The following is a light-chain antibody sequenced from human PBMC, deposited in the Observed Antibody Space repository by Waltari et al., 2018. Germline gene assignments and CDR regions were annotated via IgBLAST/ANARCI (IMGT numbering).Light chain of an antibody. CDR3: NSRDSSGNHLV. J-gene: IGLJ2*01. Sequence: SSELTQDPAVSVALGQTVRITCQGDSLRSYYASRYQQKPGQAPVLVIYGKNNRPSGIPDRFSGSNSGNTASLTITGAQAEDEADYYCNSRDSSGNHLVFGGGTKLTVL. V-gene: IGLV3-19*01. CDR2: GKN. CDR1: SLRSYY.